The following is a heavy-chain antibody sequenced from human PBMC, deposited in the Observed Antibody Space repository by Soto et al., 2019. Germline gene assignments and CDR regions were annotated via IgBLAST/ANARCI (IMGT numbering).Heavy chain of an antibody. D-gene: IGHD6-19*01. Sequence: QVQLVQSGAEVKKPGSSVKVSCKASGGTFSSYAISWVRQAPGQGLEWMGGIIPIFGTANYAQKFQGRVTITADESTSTAYMELSSLRSEDTAVYYCAREGIAVAVWGPNWFDPWGQGTLGTVSS. V-gene: IGHV1-69*01. J-gene: IGHJ5*02. CDR1: GGTFSSYA. CDR2: IIPIFGTA. CDR3: AREGIAVAVWGPNWFDP.